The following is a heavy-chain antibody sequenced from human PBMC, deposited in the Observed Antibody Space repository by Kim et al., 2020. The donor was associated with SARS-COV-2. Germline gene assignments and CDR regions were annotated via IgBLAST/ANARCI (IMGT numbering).Heavy chain of an antibody. D-gene: IGHD3-3*01. J-gene: IGHJ4*02. CDR2: IYYSGST. CDR3: ARATRGIFGVVTQFDY. CDR1: GGSISSGGYY. V-gene: IGHV4-31*03. Sequence: SETLSLTCTVSGGSISSGGYYWSWIRQHPGKGLEWIGYIYYSGSTYYNPSPKSRVTISVDTSKNQFSLKLSSVTAADTAVYYCARATRGIFGVVTQFDYWGQGTLVTVSS.